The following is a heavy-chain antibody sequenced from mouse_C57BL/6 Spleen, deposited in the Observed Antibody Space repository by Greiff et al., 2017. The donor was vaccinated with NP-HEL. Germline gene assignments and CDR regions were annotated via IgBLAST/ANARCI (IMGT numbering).Heavy chain of an antibody. V-gene: IGHV3-6*01. CDR2: ISYDGSN. D-gene: IGHD1-1*01. CDR1: GYSITSGYY. CDR3: ARGGSSYLYYFDY. J-gene: IGHJ2*01. Sequence: ESGPGLVKPSQSLSLTCSVTGYSITSGYYWNWIRQFPGNKLEWMGYISYDGSNNYNPSLKNRISITRDTSKNQFFLKLNSGTTEDTATYYCARGGSSYLYYFDYWGQGTTLTVSS.